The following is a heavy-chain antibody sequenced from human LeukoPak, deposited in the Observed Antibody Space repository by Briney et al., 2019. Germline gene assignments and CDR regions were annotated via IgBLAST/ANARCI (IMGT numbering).Heavy chain of an antibody. CDR1: GFTFSSYW. Sequence: PGGSLRLSCAASGFTFSSYWMSWVRQAPGRGLGWVANIKQDGSEKYYVDSVKGRFTISRDNAKNSLYLRMNSLRAEDTAVYYCARDSDYDFWSPHGMDVWGQGTTVTVSS. J-gene: IGHJ6*02. V-gene: IGHV3-7*01. CDR3: ARDSDYDFWSPHGMDV. CDR2: IKQDGSEK. D-gene: IGHD3-3*01.